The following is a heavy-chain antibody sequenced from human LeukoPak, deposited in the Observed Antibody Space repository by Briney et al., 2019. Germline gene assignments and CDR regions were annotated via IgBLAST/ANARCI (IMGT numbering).Heavy chain of an antibody. V-gene: IGHV4-59*01. CDR2: IYYSGST. D-gene: IGHD3-3*01. CDR1: GGSISSYY. CDR3: ARYPRHYDFWSGHRDAFDI. J-gene: IGHJ3*02. Sequence: PSETLSLTCTVSGGSISSYYWSWIRQPPGKGLEWIGYIYYSGSTNYNPSLKSRVTISVDTSKNQFSLKLSSVTAADTAVYYCARYPRHYDFWSGHRDAFDIWGQGTMVTVSS.